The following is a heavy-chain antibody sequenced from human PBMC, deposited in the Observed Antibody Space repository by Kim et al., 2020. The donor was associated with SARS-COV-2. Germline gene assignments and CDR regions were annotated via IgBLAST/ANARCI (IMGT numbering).Heavy chain of an antibody. V-gene: IGHV4-39*01. CDR2: IYYSGST. J-gene: IGHJ5*02. CDR1: GGSISSSSYY. CDR3: ARLLLRYFDWLLGFWFDP. D-gene: IGHD3-9*01. Sequence: SETLSLTCTVSGGSISSSSYYWGWIRQPPGKGLEWIGSIYYSGSTYDNPSLKSRVTISVDTSKNQFSLKLSSVTAADTAVYYCARLLLRYFDWLLGFWFDPWGQGTLVTVSS.